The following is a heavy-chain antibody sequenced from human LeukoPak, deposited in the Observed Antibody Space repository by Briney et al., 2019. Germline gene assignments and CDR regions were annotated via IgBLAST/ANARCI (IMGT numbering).Heavy chain of an antibody. J-gene: IGHJ4*02. CDR3: ARGEGYSYGLYYFDY. CDR2: INHSGST. V-gene: IGHV4-39*07. D-gene: IGHD5-18*01. CDR1: GGSISSSSYY. Sequence: KPSETLSLTCTVSGGSISSSSYYWSWIRQPPGKGLEWIGEINHSGSTNYNPSLKSRVTISVDTSKNQFSLKLSSVTAADTAVYYCARGEGYSYGLYYFDYWGQGTLVTVSS.